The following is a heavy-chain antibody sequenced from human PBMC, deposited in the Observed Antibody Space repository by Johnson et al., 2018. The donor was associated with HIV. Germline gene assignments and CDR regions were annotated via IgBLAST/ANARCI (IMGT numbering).Heavy chain of an antibody. J-gene: IGHJ3*02. CDR3: ARDRIPYNWNYEGDAFDI. V-gene: IGHV3-11*04. CDR2: ISSSGSTI. Sequence: QVQLVESGGGLVQPGGSLRLSCAASGFTVSSNYMSWVRQAPGKGLEWISYISSSGSTIYYADSVKGRFTISRDNAKNSLYLQMNSLRAEDTAVYYCARDRIPYNWNYEGDAFDIWGQGTMVTVSS. CDR1: GFTVSSNY. D-gene: IGHD1-7*01.